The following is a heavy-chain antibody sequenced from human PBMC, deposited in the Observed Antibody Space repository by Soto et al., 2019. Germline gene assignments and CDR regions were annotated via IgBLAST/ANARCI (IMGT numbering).Heavy chain of an antibody. CDR3: AGGHSVSFFDY. CDR1: GGSISSGGYY. J-gene: IGHJ4*02. Sequence: PSETLSLTCTVSGGSISSGGYYWSWIRQPPGKGLEWIGYIYYSGSTYYNPSLKSRVTISVDTSKNQFSLKLSSVTAADTAVYYCAGGHSVSFFDYWGQGTLVTVSS. CDR2: IYYSGST. D-gene: IGHD3-16*01. V-gene: IGHV4-30-4*01.